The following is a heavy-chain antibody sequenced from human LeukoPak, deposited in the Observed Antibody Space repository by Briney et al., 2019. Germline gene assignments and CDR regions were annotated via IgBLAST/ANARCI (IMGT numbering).Heavy chain of an antibody. V-gene: IGHV3-23*01. D-gene: IGHD2-8*01. Sequence: PGGSLRLSCAASGFTFSSYAMSWVRQAPGKGLEWVSAISGSGGSTYYADSVKGRFTISRDNSKNTLYLQINSLRAEDTAVYYCARVRSQYGYFDYWGQGTLVTVSS. CDR3: ARVRSQYGYFDY. J-gene: IGHJ4*02. CDR1: GFTFSSYA. CDR2: ISGSGGST.